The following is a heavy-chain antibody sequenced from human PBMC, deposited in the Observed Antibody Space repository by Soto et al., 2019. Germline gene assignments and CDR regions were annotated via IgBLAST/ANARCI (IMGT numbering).Heavy chain of an antibody. Sequence: GESLKISCKGSGYSFTSYWIGWVRQMPGKGLEWMGIIYPGDSDTRYSPSFQGQVTISADKSISTAYLQWSSLKASDTAIYYCARHSAGYSSGWYPDYWGQGTLVTVSS. D-gene: IGHD6-19*01. CDR3: ARHSAGYSSGWYPDY. J-gene: IGHJ4*02. CDR2: IYPGDSDT. CDR1: GYSFTSYW. V-gene: IGHV5-51*01.